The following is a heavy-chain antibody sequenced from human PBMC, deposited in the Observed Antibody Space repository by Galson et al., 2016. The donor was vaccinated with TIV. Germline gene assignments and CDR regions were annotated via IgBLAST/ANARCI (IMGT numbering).Heavy chain of an antibody. CDR2: VDPEDGKT. Sequence: VKVSCKVSGHNFTDYYMHWMQQAPGKGFEWMGHVDPEDGKTKYAAKFQGRVTMTADTSTDTAYMELNYLRSEDTAIYYCTTVRLRGSGGMDVWGQGTTVIVSS. J-gene: IGHJ6*02. CDR3: TTVRLRGSGGMDV. V-gene: IGHV1-69-2*01. D-gene: IGHD2-8*02. CDR1: GHNFTDYY.